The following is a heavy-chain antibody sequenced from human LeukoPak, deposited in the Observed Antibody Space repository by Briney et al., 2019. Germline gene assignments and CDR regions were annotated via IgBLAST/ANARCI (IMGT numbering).Heavy chain of an antibody. V-gene: IGHV1-8*01. CDR3: ARGLEVVTAIRYYYYYMDV. J-gene: IGHJ6*03. CDR2: MNPNSGNT. CDR1: GYTFTSYD. D-gene: IGHD2-21*02. Sequence: RWASVKVSCKASGYTFTSYDINWVRQATGQGLEWMGWMNPNSGNTGYAQKFQGRVTMTRNTSISTAYMELSSLRSEDTAVYYCARGLEVVTAIRYYYYYMDVWGKGTTVTVSS.